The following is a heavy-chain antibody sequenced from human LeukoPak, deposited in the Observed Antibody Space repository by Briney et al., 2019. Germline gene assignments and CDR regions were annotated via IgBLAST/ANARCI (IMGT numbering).Heavy chain of an antibody. D-gene: IGHD6-13*01. V-gene: IGHV3-23*01. CDR2: ISGSGGST. CDR1: GFIFNNYA. J-gene: IGHJ4*02. CDR3: AKDQHGQQLVWDY. Sequence: GGSLRLSCAGSGFIFNNYAMHWVRQPPGKGLEWVSAISGSGGSTYYADSVKGRFTISRDNSKNTLYLQMNSLRAEDTAVYYCAKDQHGQQLVWDYWGQGTLVTVSS.